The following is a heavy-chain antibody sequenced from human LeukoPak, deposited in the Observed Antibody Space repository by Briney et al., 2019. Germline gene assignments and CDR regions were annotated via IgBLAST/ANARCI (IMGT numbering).Heavy chain of an antibody. V-gene: IGHV3-74*01. CDR2: IKSDGSST. CDR1: GFTFSSYW. Sequence: GGSLRLSCAASGFTFSSYWMHWVRQAPGKGLVWVSRIKSDGSSTSYADSVKGRFTISRDNSKNTLYLQMNSLRAEDTAVYYCARAGGEEYYDILTGYWPKEYYFDYWGQGTLVTVSS. CDR3: ARAGGEEYYDILTGYWPKEYYFDY. D-gene: IGHD3-9*01. J-gene: IGHJ4*02.